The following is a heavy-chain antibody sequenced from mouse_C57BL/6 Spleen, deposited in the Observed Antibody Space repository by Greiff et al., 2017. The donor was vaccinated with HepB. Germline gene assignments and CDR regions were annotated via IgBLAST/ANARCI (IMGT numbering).Heavy chain of an antibody. J-gene: IGHJ4*01. CDR2: ISSGSSTI. CDR3: ARNGNDWGNAMDY. D-gene: IGHD2-2*01. V-gene: IGHV5-17*01. Sequence: EVQLKESGGGLVKPGGSLKLSCAASGFTFSDYEMHWVRQAPEKGLEWVAYISSGSSTIYYADTVKGRFTISRDNAKNTLFLQMTSLRSEDTAMYYCARNGNDWGNAMDYWGQGTSVTVSS. CDR1: GFTFSDYE.